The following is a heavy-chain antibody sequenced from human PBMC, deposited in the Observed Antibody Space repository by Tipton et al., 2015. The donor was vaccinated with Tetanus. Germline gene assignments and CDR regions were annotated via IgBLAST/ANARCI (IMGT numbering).Heavy chain of an antibody. D-gene: IGHD3-16*01. V-gene: IGHV4-34*01. CDR3: ARWIGVIPVTGNDAFDV. Sequence: TLSLTCAVSGESFSGHYWSWIRQSPGKGLEWIGEINEGGSTNYNPSLESRVSISVDTSKHRFSLKVNSVIAADTATYYCARWIGVIPVTGNDAFDVWGPGAMVTVSS. CDR1: GESFSGHY. CDR2: INEGGST. J-gene: IGHJ3*01.